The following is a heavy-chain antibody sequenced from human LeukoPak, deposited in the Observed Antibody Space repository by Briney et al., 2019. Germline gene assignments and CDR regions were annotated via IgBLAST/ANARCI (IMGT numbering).Heavy chain of an antibody. CDR1: GYTFTSYD. J-gene: IGHJ4*02. CDR3: ARQALRYFDWLPTDY. Sequence: ASVKVSCKASGYTFTSYDINWVRQATGQGLEWMGWMNPNSGGTNYAQKFQGRVTMTRDTSISTAYMELSRLRSDDTAVYYCARQALRYFDWLPTDYWGQGTLVTVSS. V-gene: IGHV1-2*02. CDR2: MNPNSGGT. D-gene: IGHD3-9*01.